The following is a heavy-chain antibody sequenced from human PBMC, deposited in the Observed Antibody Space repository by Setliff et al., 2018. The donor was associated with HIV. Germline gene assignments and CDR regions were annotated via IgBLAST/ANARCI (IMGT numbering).Heavy chain of an antibody. J-gene: IGHJ4*02. CDR3: ATRGYSYGYFDY. CDR2: VIPISGTA. CDR1: GGTFSNYG. Sequence: SVKVSCKASGGTFSNYGMSWVRQAPGQGLEWMGGVIPISGTANYAQKFQGRVTITTHESTSTAYMELSSLRSDDTAVYYCATRGYSYGYFDYWGQGTLVTVSS. D-gene: IGHD5-18*01. V-gene: IGHV1-69*05.